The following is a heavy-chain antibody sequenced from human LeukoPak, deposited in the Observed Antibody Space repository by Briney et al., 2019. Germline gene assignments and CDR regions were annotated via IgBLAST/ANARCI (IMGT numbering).Heavy chain of an antibody. CDR1: GGSISSGSYY. Sequence: SQTLSLTCTVSGGSISSGSYYWSWIRQPAGKGLEWIGRIYTSGSTNYNPSLKSRVTISVGTSKNQFSLKLSSVTAADTAVYYCARVTISDVSWFDPWGQGTLVTVSS. V-gene: IGHV4-61*02. D-gene: IGHD3-3*01. CDR2: IYTSGST. J-gene: IGHJ5*02. CDR3: ARVTISDVSWFDP.